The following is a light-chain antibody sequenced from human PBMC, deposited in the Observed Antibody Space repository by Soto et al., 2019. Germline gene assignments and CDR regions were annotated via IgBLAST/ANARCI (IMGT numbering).Light chain of an antibody. J-gene: IGLJ1*01. CDR2: EVN. Sequence: QSALTQPASVSGSPGQSITISCTGTGSDIGRYNYVSWFQQHPGKVPKLVIFEVNYRPSGVSDRFSGSKSGNTASLTITGLQAEDEADYYCTSCITANTRCVFGSGTKVTVL. CDR3: TSCITANTRCV. CDR1: GSDIGRYNY. V-gene: IGLV2-14*01.